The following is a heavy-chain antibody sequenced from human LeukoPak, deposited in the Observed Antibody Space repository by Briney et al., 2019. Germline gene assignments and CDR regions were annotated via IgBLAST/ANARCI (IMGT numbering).Heavy chain of an antibody. D-gene: IGHD1-26*01. V-gene: IGHV1-3*01. CDR3: ARESAGWELQTGGWFDP. J-gene: IGHJ5*02. CDR1: GYTFTSYA. CDR2: INAGNGNT. Sequence: GASVKVSCKASGYTFTSYAMHWVRQAPGQRLEWMGWINAGNGNTKYSQKFQGRVTITRDTSASTAYMELSSLRSEDTAVYYCARESAGWELQTGGWFDPWGQGTLVTVSS.